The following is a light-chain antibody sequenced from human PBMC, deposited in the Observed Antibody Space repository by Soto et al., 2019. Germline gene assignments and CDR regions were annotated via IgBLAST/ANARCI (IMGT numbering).Light chain of an antibody. CDR2: AAH. Sequence: DIPVTQSPSSLSASVGDRVTITCRTSQSISSYLNWYQLKPENAPKLLIYAAHSLQSGVPSRFRGSGSGTDFTLTIYSLQPEDFTTYFCQQSYTTPWTFGQGTQVEVK. V-gene: IGKV1-39*01. CDR3: QQSYTTPWT. CDR1: QSISSY. J-gene: IGKJ1*01.